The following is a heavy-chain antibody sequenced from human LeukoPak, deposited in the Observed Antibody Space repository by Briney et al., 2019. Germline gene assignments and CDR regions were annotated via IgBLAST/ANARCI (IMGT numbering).Heavy chain of an antibody. Sequence: GGALRLCWGACGFRFHVYGMLGARQAPRKGLEGVALIWYYGSNKFYPDSVKGRFTVPRDVPKNTLYLQINSLIAEETAVSYCEKESDLRNSYDRGGWLGHWGQGTLVTVSS. CDR2: IWYYGSNK. CDR3: EKESDLRNSYDRGGWLGH. V-gene: IGHV3-33*06. CDR1: GFRFHVYG. D-gene: IGHD3-3*01. J-gene: IGHJ5*02.